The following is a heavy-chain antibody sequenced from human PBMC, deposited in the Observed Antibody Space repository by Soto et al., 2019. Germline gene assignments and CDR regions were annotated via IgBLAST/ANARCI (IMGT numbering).Heavy chain of an antibody. V-gene: IGHV1-18*01. CDR3: ARGHDTLPGWKFEF. Sequence: QAQLVQSGSEVKKPGASVKVSCKASGYSFTVFGVNWVRQAPGQGLVWLGWISAYNGNRVYAQSFQGRLTVTTDTTRDTSYLELTNLRSDDTAIYYCARGHDTLPGWKFEFWGQGNLVTVSS. CDR1: GYSFTVFG. CDR2: ISAYNGNR. D-gene: IGHD1-1*01. J-gene: IGHJ4*02.